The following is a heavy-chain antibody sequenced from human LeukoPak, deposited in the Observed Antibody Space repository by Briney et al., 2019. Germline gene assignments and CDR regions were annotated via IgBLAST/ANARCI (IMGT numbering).Heavy chain of an antibody. CDR3: ALGIFGVVITAFDI. J-gene: IGHJ3*02. Sequence: SETLSLTCTVSGGSISSSSYYWGWIRQPPGKGLEWIGNIYYSGSTYYNPSLKSRVTISVDTSKNQFSLKLSSVTAADTAVYYCALGIFGVVITAFDIWGQGTMVTVSS. D-gene: IGHD3-3*01. V-gene: IGHV4-39*07. CDR1: GGSISSSSYY. CDR2: IYYSGST.